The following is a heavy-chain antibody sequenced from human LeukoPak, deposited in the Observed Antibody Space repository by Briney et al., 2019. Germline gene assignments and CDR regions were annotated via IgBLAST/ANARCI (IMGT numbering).Heavy chain of an antibody. CDR1: GGSISSYY. CDR3: VRLQPNTGEWAFDI. V-gene: IGHV4-59*01. J-gene: IGHJ3*02. Sequence: SETLSLTCTVSGGSISSYYWSWIRQPPGEGLEWIGYISNGGSTKYNPSLKSRVTISVDTPKNQLSLKLSSVTAADTAVYHCVRLQPNTGEWAFDIWGQGTMVSVSS. CDR2: ISNGGST. D-gene: IGHD1-1*01.